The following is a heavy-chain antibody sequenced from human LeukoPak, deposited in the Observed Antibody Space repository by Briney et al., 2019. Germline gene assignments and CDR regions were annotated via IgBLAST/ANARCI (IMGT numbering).Heavy chain of an antibody. CDR3: ARDMDSSSWYWFDP. J-gene: IGHJ5*02. CDR2: IYYSGST. V-gene: IGHV4-39*07. D-gene: IGHD6-13*01. Sequence: SETLSLTCTVSGGSISSSSYYWGWIRQPPGKGLEWIGSIYYSGSTYYNPSLKSRVTISVDTSKNQFSLKLSSVTAADTAVYYCARDMDSSSWYWFDPWGQGTLVTVSS. CDR1: GGSISSSSYY.